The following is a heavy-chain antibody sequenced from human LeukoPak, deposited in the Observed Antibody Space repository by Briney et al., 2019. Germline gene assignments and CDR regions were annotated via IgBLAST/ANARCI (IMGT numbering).Heavy chain of an antibody. J-gene: IGHJ4*02. CDR1: GYIFTSYW. Sequence: GESLKISCKGSGYIFTSYWISWVRQLPGKGLEWMGRIDPSDSYTNYSPSFQGHVTISADKSISTAYLQWSSLKASDTAMYYRARLIGGYSYGYYYFDYWGQGTLVTVSS. CDR3: ARLIGGYSYGYYYFDY. V-gene: IGHV5-10-1*01. D-gene: IGHD5-18*01. CDR2: IDPSDSYT.